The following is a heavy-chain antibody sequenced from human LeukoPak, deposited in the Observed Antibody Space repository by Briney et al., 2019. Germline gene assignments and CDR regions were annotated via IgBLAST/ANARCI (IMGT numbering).Heavy chain of an antibody. CDR1: GGSFSGYY. J-gene: IGHJ2*01. V-gene: IGHV4-34*01. Sequence: SETLSLTCAVYGGSFSGYYCSWIRQPPGTGLEWIGEINHSGSTNYNPSLKSRVTISVDTSKNQFSLKLSSVTAADTAVYYCARGEKRWLQFYWYFDLWGRGTLVSVSS. D-gene: IGHD5-24*01. CDR3: ARGEKRWLQFYWYFDL. CDR2: INHSGST.